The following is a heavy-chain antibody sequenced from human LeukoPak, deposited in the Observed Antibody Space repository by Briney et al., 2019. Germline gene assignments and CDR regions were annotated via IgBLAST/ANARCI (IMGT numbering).Heavy chain of an antibody. J-gene: IGHJ3*02. V-gene: IGHV3-48*01. CDR1: GFTFSSYS. CDR2: ISSSSSTI. CDR3: VRDHHRRLYDSQARDTFDI. D-gene: IGHD5/OR15-5a*01. Sequence: GGSLRLSCAASGFTFSSYSTNWVRQAPGKGLEWVSYISSSSSTIYYADSVKGRFTISRDNAKNSLYLQMNSLRAEDTAVYYCVRDHHRRLYDSQARDTFDIWGRGTMVTVSS.